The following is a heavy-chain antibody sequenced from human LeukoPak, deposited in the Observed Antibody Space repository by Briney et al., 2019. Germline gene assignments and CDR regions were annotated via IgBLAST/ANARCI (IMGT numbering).Heavy chain of an antibody. CDR2: ITRSSSYT. CDR1: GFMFSDYY. D-gene: IGHD6-13*01. V-gene: IGHV3-11*03. J-gene: IGHJ3*02. CDR3: ASGRASAGISAFDI. Sequence: GGPLRLSCGASGFMFSDYYMSWIRQAPGKGLEYVSYITRSSSYTTYADSVKGRFTISRDNAKNSLYLQMNSLRAEDTAVYYCASGRASAGISAFDIWGQGTLVTVSS.